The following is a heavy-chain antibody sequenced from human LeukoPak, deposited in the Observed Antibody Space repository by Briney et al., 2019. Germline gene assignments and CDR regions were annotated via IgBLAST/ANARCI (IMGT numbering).Heavy chain of an antibody. CDR1: GFTFSSYA. V-gene: IGHV3-23*01. CDR3: ARVYSANGYGSGYYDY. J-gene: IGHJ4*02. CDR2: ISGSGAST. D-gene: IGHD3-10*01. Sequence: GGSLRLSCVASGFTFSSYALNWVRQTPGKGLEWVSTISGSGASTYYADSVKGRFTISRDSANNSLYLQMNSLRAEDTAVYYCARVYSANGYGSGYYDYWGQGTLVTISS.